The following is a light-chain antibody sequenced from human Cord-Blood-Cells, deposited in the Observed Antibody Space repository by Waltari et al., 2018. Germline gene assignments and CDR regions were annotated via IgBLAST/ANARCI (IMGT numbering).Light chain of an antibody. CDR2: DVS. CDR1: SSDVGGSNY. Sequence: QSALTHPASVSGSPGQSLTFPCTGPSSDVGGSNYVSWYQQHPGKAPKLMIYDVSNRPSGVSNRSSGSKSGNTASLTISVLQAEDEADYYCSSYTSSSTLVFGGGTKLTVL. CDR3: SSYTSSSTLV. V-gene: IGLV2-14*03. J-gene: IGLJ3*02.